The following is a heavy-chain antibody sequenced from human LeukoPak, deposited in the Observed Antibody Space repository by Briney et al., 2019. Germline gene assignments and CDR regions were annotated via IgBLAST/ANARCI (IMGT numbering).Heavy chain of an antibody. J-gene: IGHJ4*02. CDR3: AREPVEMATIVI. CDR2: INHSGST. Sequence: SETLSLTCAVYGGSLSGYYWNWIRQPPGKGLEWIGEINHSGSTNYNPSLKSRVTISVDTSKNQFSLKLSSVTAADTAVYYCAREPVEMATIVIWGQGTLVTVSS. CDR1: GGSLSGYY. V-gene: IGHV4-34*01. D-gene: IGHD5-24*01.